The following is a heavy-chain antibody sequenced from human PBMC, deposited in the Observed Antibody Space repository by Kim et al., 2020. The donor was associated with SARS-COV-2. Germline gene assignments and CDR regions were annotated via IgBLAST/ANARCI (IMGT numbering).Heavy chain of an antibody. V-gene: IGHV1-2*06. CDR2: INPDSGGT. Sequence: ASVKVSCKASGYSFTGYYLHWVRQAPGQGLEWMGRINPDSGGTNYAQKFQGRVTMTRDTSISTAFMELTGLRSDDTAVYYCARVYSTIENYCGQGTLVTVSS. D-gene: IGHD3-3*01. CDR1: GYSFTGYY. J-gene: IGHJ4*02. CDR3: ARVYSTIENY.